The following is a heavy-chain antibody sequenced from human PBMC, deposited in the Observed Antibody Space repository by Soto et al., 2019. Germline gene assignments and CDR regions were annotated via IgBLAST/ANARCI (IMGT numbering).Heavy chain of an antibody. J-gene: IGHJ4*02. V-gene: IGHV1-18*01. CDR1: GYTFTSYG. CDR3: AREGYYYDSSGWGAYYFDY. CDR2: ISAYNGNT. Sequence: QVQLVQSGAEVKKPGASVKVSCKASGYTFTSYGISWVRQAPGQGLEWMGWISAYNGNTNYAQKLQGRVTMTTDTSTSTAYMELRXLRSDDTAVYYCAREGYYYDSSGWGAYYFDYWGQGTLVTVSS. D-gene: IGHD3-22*01.